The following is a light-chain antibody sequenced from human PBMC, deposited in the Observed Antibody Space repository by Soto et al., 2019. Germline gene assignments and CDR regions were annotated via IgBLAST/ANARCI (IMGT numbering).Light chain of an antibody. V-gene: IGLV1-40*01. CDR2: ENN. J-gene: IGLJ1*01. CDR3: QSYDSSLSGYV. CDR1: SSNIGAGYE. Sequence: QSVLTQPPSVSEAPGQRVTISCTGSSSNIGAGYEAHWYQQVPGTAPKLLIYENNNRPSSVPDRFSGSKSVTSASLAITGLQAEDEAEYYCQSYDSSLSGYVFGTGTKVTVL.